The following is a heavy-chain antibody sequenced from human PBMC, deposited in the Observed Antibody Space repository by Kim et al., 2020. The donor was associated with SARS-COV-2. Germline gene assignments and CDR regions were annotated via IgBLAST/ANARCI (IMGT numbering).Heavy chain of an antibody. V-gene: IGHV4-4*07. CDR2: IYTSGST. Sequence: SETLSLTCTVSGGSISSYYWSWIRQPAGKGLEWIGRIYTSGSTNYNPSLKSRVTMSVDTSKNQFSLKLSSVTAADTAVYYCARDGVYCSGGSCYPNGMDVWGQGTTVTVSS. CDR1: GGSISSYY. CDR3: ARDGVYCSGGSCYPNGMDV. J-gene: IGHJ6*02. D-gene: IGHD2-15*01.